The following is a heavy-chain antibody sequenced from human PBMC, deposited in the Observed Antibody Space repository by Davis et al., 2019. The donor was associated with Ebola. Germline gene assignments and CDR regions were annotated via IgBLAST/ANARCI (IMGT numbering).Heavy chain of an antibody. CDR2: INHSGST. CDR1: GGSFSGYS. Sequence: MPSETLSLTCAAYGGSFSGYSWSGTRKPPGKGLEWIGEINHSGSTNYNPSLKSRVTISVDTSKNQFSLKLSSVTAADTAVYYCARGLRELLIYWGQGTLVTVSS. J-gene: IGHJ4*02. D-gene: IGHD1-26*01. CDR3: ARGLRELLIY. V-gene: IGHV4-34*01.